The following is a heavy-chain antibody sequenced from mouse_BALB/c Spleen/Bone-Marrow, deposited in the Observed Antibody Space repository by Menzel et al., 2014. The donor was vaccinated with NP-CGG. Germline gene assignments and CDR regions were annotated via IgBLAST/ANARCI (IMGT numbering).Heavy chain of an antibody. J-gene: IGHJ3*01. CDR3: ARSAPWDGFAY. CDR1: GYTFTSYW. Sequence: VQLQQSGAELAKPGASVKMSCKASGYTFTSYWMHWVKQRPGQGLEWIGYINPSTGYTEYNQKFKDKATLTADKSSSTAYMQLRRLTSEDAAVYYCARSAPWDGFAYWGQGTLVTVSA. V-gene: IGHV1-7*01. D-gene: IGHD4-1*01. CDR2: INPSTGYT.